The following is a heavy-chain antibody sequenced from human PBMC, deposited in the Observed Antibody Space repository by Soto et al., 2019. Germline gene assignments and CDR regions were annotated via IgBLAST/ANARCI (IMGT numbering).Heavy chain of an antibody. CDR3: ARDRLMATAGTARHYFGLDV. J-gene: IGHJ6*02. CDR2: IYYSGNT. CDR1: GGSIRSGGYS. D-gene: IGHD5-18*01. Sequence: SETLYLTCTVSGGSIRSGGYSWSWVRQNPSRGLEWIGNIYYSGNTYYNPSLKSRLTISVDTSKNQFSLNLSSVTAADTAVYYCARDRLMATAGTARHYFGLDVWGQGTTVTVSS. V-gene: IGHV4-31*03.